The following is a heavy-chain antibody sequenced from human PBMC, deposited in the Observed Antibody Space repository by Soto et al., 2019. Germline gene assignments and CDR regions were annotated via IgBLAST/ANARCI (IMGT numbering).Heavy chain of an antibody. V-gene: IGHV3-23*04. CDR3: AKHVIGGRLQSPFDL. J-gene: IGHJ4*02. D-gene: IGHD1-1*01. CDR2: LSGNVGTT. Sequence: EVQLVESGGGLVQPGGSLRLSCAVSGVPFGTFTMNLVRQAPGKGLEWVSGLSGNVGTTHYAYSVKGRFTISRDKSKKTLYLQMNNLRAEDTAVYYCAKHVIGGRLQSPFDLWGQGTLVTVSS. CDR1: GVPFGTFT.